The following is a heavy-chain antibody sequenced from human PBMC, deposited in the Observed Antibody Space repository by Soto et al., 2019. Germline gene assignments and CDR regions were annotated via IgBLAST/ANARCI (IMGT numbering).Heavy chain of an antibody. Sequence: ASVKVSCKASGYTFTGYYMHWVRQAPGQGLEWMGWINPNSGGTNYAQKFQGWVTMTRDTSISTAYMELSRLRSDDTAVYYCARGRYCSSTSCYTTPNYGMDVWGQGTTVTVPS. CDR3: ARGRYCSSTSCYTTPNYGMDV. CDR2: INPNSGGT. CDR1: GYTFTGYY. D-gene: IGHD2-2*02. V-gene: IGHV1-2*04. J-gene: IGHJ6*02.